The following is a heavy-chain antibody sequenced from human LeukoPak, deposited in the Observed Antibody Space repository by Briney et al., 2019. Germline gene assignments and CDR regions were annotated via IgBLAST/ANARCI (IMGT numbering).Heavy chain of an antibody. CDR3: ARGQGEWLRLSYYGMDV. J-gene: IGHJ6*02. V-gene: IGHV1-8*01. CDR2: MNPNSGNT. D-gene: IGHD5-12*01. Sequence: ASVKVSCKASGYTFTSYDINWVRQATGQGLEWMGWMNPNSGNTGYAQKFQGRVTMTRNTSISTAYMELSSLRSEDTAVYYCARGQGEWLRLSYYGMDVRGRGTTVTVSS. CDR1: GYTFTSYD.